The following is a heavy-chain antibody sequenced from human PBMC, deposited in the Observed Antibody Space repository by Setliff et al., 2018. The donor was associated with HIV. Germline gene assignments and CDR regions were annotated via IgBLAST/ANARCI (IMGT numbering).Heavy chain of an antibody. J-gene: IGHJ4*01. Sequence: LSCAASGFTFSDYWMHWVRQVPGRGLEWVANINQNGGSRNYVDSGKGRFTISRDNTKNSLYLQMNSLRAEDTAMYYCVRDGYNNWDLDHWGQGTLVTVSS. CDR2: INQNGGSR. CDR3: VRDGYNNWDLDH. D-gene: IGHD5-12*01. CDR1: GFTFSDYW. V-gene: IGHV3-7*03.